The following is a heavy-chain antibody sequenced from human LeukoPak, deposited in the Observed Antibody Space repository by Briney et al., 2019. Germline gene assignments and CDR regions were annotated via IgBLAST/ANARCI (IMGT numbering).Heavy chain of an antibody. Sequence: SETLSLTCTVSGGSISSYYWSWIRQPPGKGLEWIGYIYYSGSTNYNPSLKSRVTISVDTSTNQFSLKLNSVTAADTAVYYCARVKQAGVSGYWFDPWGQGTLVTVSS. J-gene: IGHJ5*02. D-gene: IGHD2-8*01. CDR1: GGSISSYY. CDR2: IYYSGST. CDR3: ARVKQAGVSGYWFDP. V-gene: IGHV4-59*01.